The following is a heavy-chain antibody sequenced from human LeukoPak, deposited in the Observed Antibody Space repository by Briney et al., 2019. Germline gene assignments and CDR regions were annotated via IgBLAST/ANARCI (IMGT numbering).Heavy chain of an antibody. J-gene: IGHJ6*02. CDR3: ARGAVDTVMVTDYYYGMDV. V-gene: IGHV3-30*04. Sequence: QPGRSLRLSCAASGFTFSSYAMYWFGQAPAKGLDWVAVISYNGRNKYYADSVKGRFTISRDNSKNTLYLQMNILRAEDTAVYYCARGAVDTVMVTDYYYGMDVWGQGTTVTVSS. CDR2: ISYNGRNK. CDR1: GFTFSSYA. D-gene: IGHD5-18*01.